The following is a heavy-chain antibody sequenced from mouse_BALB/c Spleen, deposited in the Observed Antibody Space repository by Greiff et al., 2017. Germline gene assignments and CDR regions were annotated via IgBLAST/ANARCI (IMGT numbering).Heavy chain of an antibody. D-gene: IGHD1-1*01. Sequence: VKLQQSGAELVKPGASVKLSCKASGYTFTSYYMYWVKQRPGQGLEWIGEINPSNGGTNFNEKFKSKATLTVDKSSSTAYMQLSSLTSEDSAVYYCTRSRYYGSSYYFDYWGQGTTLTVSS. J-gene: IGHJ2*01. V-gene: IGHV1S81*02. CDR1: GYTFTSYY. CDR2: INPSNGGT. CDR3: TRSRYYGSSYYFDY.